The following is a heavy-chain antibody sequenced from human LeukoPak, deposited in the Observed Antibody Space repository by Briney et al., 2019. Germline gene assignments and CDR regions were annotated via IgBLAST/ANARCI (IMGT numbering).Heavy chain of an antibody. CDR2: ISSSSTTI. J-gene: IGHJ2*01. CDR1: GFTFISYE. V-gene: IGHV3-48*03. CDR3: ARDSTGYWYFDL. Sequence: GGSLRLSCAASGFTFISYEMNWVRQAPGKGLEWISYISSSSTTIYYADSVKGRFTISRDNANNSLYLEMNSLRAEDTAVYYCARDSTGYWYFDLWGRGTLVTVSS. D-gene: IGHD3-9*01.